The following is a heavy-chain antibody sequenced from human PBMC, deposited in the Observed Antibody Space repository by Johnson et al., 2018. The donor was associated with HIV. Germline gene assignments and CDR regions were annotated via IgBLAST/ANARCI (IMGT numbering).Heavy chain of an antibody. CDR3: ARDLLIAYCGGDCWDAFDI. CDR2: ISYDGSNK. CDR1: GFTFSSYA. Sequence: QVQLVESGGGVVRPGRSLRLSCAASGFTFSSYAMHWVRQAPGKGLEWVAVISYDGSNKYYADSVKGRFTISRDNSKNTLYLQMNSLRAEDTAVYYCARDLLIAYCGGDCWDAFDIWGQGTMVTVSS. V-gene: IGHV3-30-3*01. J-gene: IGHJ3*02. D-gene: IGHD2-21*02.